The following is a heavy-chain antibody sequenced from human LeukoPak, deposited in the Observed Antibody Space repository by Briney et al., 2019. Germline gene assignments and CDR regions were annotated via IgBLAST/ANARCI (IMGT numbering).Heavy chain of an antibody. Sequence: SGTLSLTCAVSGASISDGGWWTWVRQPPGKGLEWIGEIYHTGSTNYDPSLKSRVTISVDKSKNQFSLNLISLTAADTAIYYCANRPQWPVWGQGILVTVSS. V-gene: IGHV4-4*02. J-gene: IGHJ4*02. D-gene: IGHD6-19*01. CDR2: IYHTGST. CDR3: ANRPQWPV. CDR1: GASISDGGW.